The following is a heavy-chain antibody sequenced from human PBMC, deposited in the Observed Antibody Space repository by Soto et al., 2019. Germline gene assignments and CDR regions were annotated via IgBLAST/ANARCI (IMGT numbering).Heavy chain of an antibody. Sequence: GGSLRLSCAASGFTFSSYWMSWVRQAPGKGLEWVANIKQDGSEKYYVDSVKGRFTISRDKAKNSLYLQMNSLRAEDTAVYYCAREGMIGPTTYPFYDFWSGYFHWGQGTLVTVSS. V-gene: IGHV3-7*01. CDR3: AREGMIGPTTYPFYDFWSGYFH. CDR1: GFTFSSYW. J-gene: IGHJ4*02. D-gene: IGHD3-3*01. CDR2: IKQDGSEK.